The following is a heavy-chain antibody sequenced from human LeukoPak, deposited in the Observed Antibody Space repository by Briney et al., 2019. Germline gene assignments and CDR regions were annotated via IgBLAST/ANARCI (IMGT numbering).Heavy chain of an antibody. CDR1: GGSISSDY. CDR3: ARTHYDLLTGPYGMDV. D-gene: IGHD3-9*01. CDR2: IYTSGST. V-gene: IGHV4-4*07. Sequence: PSETLSLTCTVSGGSISSDYWSWIRQPAGKGLEWIGRIYTSGSTNYNPSLKTRVTMSVDTSKNQFSLKLSSGAAADTAVYYCARTHYDLLTGPYGMDVWGQGNTVTVSS. J-gene: IGHJ6*02.